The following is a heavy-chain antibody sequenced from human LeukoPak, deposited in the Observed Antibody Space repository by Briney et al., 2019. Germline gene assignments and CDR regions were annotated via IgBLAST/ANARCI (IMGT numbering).Heavy chain of an antibody. CDR3: AKRVPYSSSSVYFDN. CDR2: VSDSGSDT. D-gene: IGHD6-6*01. J-gene: IGHJ4*02. V-gene: IGHV3-23*01. CDR1: GFTFSNHG. Sequence: PGGSLRLSCAASGFTFSNHGMSWVRQASGKGLEWVSAVSDSGSDTYYADSVKGRFTVSRDNSKNTLYLQMNSLRAEDTAVYYCAKRVPYSSSSVYFDNCGQGTLVTVSS.